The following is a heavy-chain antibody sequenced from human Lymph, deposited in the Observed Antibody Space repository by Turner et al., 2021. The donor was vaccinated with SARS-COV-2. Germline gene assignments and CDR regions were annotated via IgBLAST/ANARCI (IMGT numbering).Heavy chain of an antibody. V-gene: IGHV3-23*01. CDR1: GFTFSSYA. Sequence: EVQLLESGGGLVQPWGSLILSCAASGFTFSSYAMSWVRQAPGKGLEWVSAISGSGGRTYYADSVKGRFTISRDNYKNKLYLQMNSLRAEDTAVYYCAKEGDTAMVNFDYWGQGTLVTVSS. D-gene: IGHD5-18*01. CDR3: AKEGDTAMVNFDY. J-gene: IGHJ4*02. CDR2: ISGSGGRT.